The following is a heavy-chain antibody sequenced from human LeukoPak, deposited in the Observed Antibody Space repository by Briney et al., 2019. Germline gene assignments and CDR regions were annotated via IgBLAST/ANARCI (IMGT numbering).Heavy chain of an antibody. Sequence: GGSLRLSCAASGFTFSSYWMSWVRQAPGKGLEWVANIKQDGSEKYYVASVKGRFTISRDNAKNSLYLQMNSLRAEDTAVYYCARDYEMEQWLVPEDYWGQGTLVTVSS. CDR2: IKQDGSEK. CDR1: GFTFSSYW. V-gene: IGHV3-7*01. J-gene: IGHJ4*02. D-gene: IGHD6-19*01. CDR3: ARDYEMEQWLVPEDY.